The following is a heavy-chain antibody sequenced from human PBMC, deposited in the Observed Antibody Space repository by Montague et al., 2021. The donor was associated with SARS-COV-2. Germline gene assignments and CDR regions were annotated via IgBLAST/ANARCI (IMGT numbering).Heavy chain of an antibody. CDR2: INHSGGT. D-gene: IGHD3-22*01. J-gene: IGHJ4*02. CDR1: GGSFSGHS. CDR3: ARGLTDVTVILVFVGASLYFDS. Sequence: SETLSLTCAVYGGSFSGHSWTWIRQPPGKGLEWIGEINHSGGTNXXPSLKSRVTISVDTSKNQFPLKLSSLTAADTAVYYCARGLTDVTVILVFVGASLYFDSWGQGALVTVSS. V-gene: IGHV4-34*01.